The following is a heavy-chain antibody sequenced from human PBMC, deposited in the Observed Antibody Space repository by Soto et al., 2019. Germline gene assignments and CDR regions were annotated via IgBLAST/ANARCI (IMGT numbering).Heavy chain of an antibody. CDR1: GFTFGSYG. J-gene: IGHJ4*02. Sequence: QVQLVESGGGVVQPGRSLKVSCAASGFTFGSYGLHWVRQAPGKGLEWVAAISYDGANQYYGDSVKGRFTISRDYSNDTLYLQMNSLRVDDTAVYYCAKDRGWLSGLFYHWGQGTLVTVSS. V-gene: IGHV3-30*18. D-gene: IGHD6-19*01. CDR3: AKDRGWLSGLFYH. CDR2: ISYDGANQ.